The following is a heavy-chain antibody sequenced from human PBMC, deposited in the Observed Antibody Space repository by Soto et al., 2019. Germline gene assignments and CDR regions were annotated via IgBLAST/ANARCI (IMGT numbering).Heavy chain of an antibody. V-gene: IGHV2-5*02. CDR2: IYWDDDK. CDR3: THRRLAVAAGYFDY. J-gene: IGHJ4*02. CDR1: GFSLSTSGEG. Sequence: QITLKESGPTLVKPTQTLTLTCSFSGFSLSTSGEGVGWIRQSPGKALEWLALIYWDDDKRYSPSLRSRLTVTKDTSKNQVVLTMTNMDPIDTSTYYCTHRRLAVAAGYFDYWGQGTLITVSS. D-gene: IGHD6-19*01.